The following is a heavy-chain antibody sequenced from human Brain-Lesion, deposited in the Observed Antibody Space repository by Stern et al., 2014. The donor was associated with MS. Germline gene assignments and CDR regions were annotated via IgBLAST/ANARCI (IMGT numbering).Heavy chain of an antibody. J-gene: IGHJ4*02. Sequence: QVPLKESGPALVTPTQTLTLTCTFSGFSLRTDGVGVGWVRQPPGQALVXLALIYWDNDKRYSPSLRSRLTITHDTSRNQVVLTMTNMDPVDTATYYCAHRRPHYASWDNGDLDYWGQGALVTVSS. V-gene: IGHV2-5*02. CDR3: AHRRPHYASWDNGDLDY. D-gene: IGHD3-3*01. CDR1: GFSLRTDGVG. CDR2: IYWDNDK.